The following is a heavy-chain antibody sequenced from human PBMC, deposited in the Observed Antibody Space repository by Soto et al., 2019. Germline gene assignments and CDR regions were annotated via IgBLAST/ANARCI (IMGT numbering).Heavy chain of an antibody. CDR3: AADLGYDFWSGYDY. CDR2: IVVGSGNT. V-gene: IGHV1-58*01. D-gene: IGHD3-3*01. CDR1: GFTFTSSA. J-gene: IGHJ4*02. Sequence: ASVKVSCKASGFTFTSSAVQWVRQARGQRLEWIGWIVVGSGNTNYAQKFQERVTITRDMSTSTAYMELSSLRSEDMAVYYCAADLGYDFWSGYDYWGQGTLVTVSS.